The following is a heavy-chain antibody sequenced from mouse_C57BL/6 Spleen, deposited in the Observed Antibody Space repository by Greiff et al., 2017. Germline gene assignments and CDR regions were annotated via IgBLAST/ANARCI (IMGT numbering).Heavy chain of an antibody. CDR2: IYPGDGDT. CDR3: ARWSITTVGYFDY. J-gene: IGHJ2*01. CDR1: GYAFSSYW. V-gene: IGHV1-80*01. D-gene: IGHD1-1*01. Sequence: QVQLQQSGAELVKPGASVKISCKASGYAFSSYWMNWVKQRPGKGLEGIGQIYPGDGDTNYNGKFKGKATLTADKSSSTAYMQLSSLTSEDSAVYFCARWSITTVGYFDYWGQGTTLTVSS.